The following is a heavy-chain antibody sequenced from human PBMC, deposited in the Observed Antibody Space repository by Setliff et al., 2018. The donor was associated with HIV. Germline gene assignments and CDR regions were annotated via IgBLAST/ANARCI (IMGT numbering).Heavy chain of an antibody. J-gene: IGHJ4*02. CDR1: GYSISSGYS. CDR3: ARQQTALFVDY. D-gene: IGHD2-21*02. CDR2: IFRSGNT. V-gene: IGHV4-38-2*01. Sequence: SETLSLTCAVSGYSISSGYSWGWIRQPPGKGLEWIATIFRSGNTNYNPSLKSRVTISVDTSKNQFTLKLSSVTAADMALYYCARQQTALFVDYWGQGTLVTVSS.